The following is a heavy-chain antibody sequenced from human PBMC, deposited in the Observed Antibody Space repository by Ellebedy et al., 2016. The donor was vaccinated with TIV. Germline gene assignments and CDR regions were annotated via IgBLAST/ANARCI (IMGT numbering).Heavy chain of an antibody. CDR3: ARDMVRYCSGASCSDY. D-gene: IGHD2-15*01. CDR1: GITISSNY. J-gene: IGHJ4*02. V-gene: IGHV3-53*01. CDR2: IYSGGTT. Sequence: GGSLRLSCAAPGITISSNYMSWVRQAPGKGLEWVSVIYSGGTTYYADSVKGRFTISRDNSKNTLYLQMNSVRAEDTAVYYCARDMVRYCSGASCSDYWGQGTLVTVSS.